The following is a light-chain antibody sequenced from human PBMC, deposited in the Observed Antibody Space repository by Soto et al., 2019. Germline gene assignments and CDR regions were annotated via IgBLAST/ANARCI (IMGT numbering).Light chain of an antibody. CDR1: QSISGW. CDR3: QQYKTYWS. V-gene: IGKV1-5*03. Sequence: DIQMTQSPSTLSASVGDRVTITCRASQSISGWLAWYQQKPGKAPEVLIYKASSLESGVPSRFSGSGSGTEFPLTISSMQPDDFATYYCQQYKTYWSFGQGTKVESK. J-gene: IGKJ1*01. CDR2: KAS.